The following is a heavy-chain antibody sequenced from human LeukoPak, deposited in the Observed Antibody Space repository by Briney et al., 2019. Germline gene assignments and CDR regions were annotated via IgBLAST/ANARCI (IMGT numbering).Heavy chain of an antibody. Sequence: SVKVSCKASGGTFSSYAISWVRQAPGQGLEWMGGIIPIFGTANYAQKFQGRVTITADESTSTAYMELSSLRSEDTAVYYCARGYLGYYDSSGYYGFDYWGQGTPVTVSS. V-gene: IGHV1-69*13. CDR1: GGTFSSYA. J-gene: IGHJ4*02. CDR2: IIPIFGTA. CDR3: ARGYLGYYDSSGYYGFDY. D-gene: IGHD3-22*01.